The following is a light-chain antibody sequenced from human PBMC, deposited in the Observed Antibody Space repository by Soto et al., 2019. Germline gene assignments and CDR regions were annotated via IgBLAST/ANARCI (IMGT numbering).Light chain of an antibody. V-gene: IGKV3-20*01. J-gene: IGKJ3*01. CDR2: GTS. CDR3: QQYGSSLFT. CDR1: QSVSSKY. Sequence: DIVLTQSPGTLSLSPGERATLSCRASQSVSSKYLAWYQQKPGQAPKVLIYGTSIRASGVPERFSGGGSGTVFTLTITSLEPEDFAVYYCQQYGSSLFTFGPGTKVDFK.